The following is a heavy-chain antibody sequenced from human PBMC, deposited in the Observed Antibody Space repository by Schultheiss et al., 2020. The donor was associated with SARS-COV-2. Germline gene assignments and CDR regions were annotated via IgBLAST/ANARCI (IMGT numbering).Heavy chain of an antibody. CDR2: IWYDGSNK. CDR1: GFTFSSYG. CDR3: TIEGGITMVQGALPPGMDV. J-gene: IGHJ6*02. Sequence: GGSLRLSCAASGFTFSSYGMHWVRQAPGNGLEWVAVIWYDGSNKYYADSVKGRFTISRDNSKNTLYLQMNSLKTEDTAVYYCTIEGGITMVQGALPPGMDVWGQGTTVTVSS. D-gene: IGHD3-10*01. V-gene: IGHV3-33*01.